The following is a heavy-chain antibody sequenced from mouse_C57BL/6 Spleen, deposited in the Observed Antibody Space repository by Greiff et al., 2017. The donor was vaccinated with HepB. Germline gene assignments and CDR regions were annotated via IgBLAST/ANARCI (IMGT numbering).Heavy chain of an antibody. CDR1: GYAFSSSW. CDR2: IYPGDGDT. CDR3: ARGI. Sequence: QVQLQQSGPELVKPGASVKISCKASGYAFSSSWMNWVKQRPGKGLEWIGRIYPGDGDTNYKGKFKGKATLTADKSSSTAYMQLSSLTSEDSAVYFCARGIWGQGTLVTVSA. J-gene: IGHJ3*01. V-gene: IGHV1-82*01.